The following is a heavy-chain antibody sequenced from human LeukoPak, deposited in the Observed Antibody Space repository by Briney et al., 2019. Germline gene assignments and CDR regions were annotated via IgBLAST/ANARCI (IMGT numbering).Heavy chain of an antibody. Sequence: PGGSLRLSCAASGFTFSSYSMNWVRQAPGKGLEWVSSISSSSSYIYYADSVKGRFTISRDNAKNSLYLQMNSLRAEDTAVYYCARDHRDYGSGSLFFDYWGQGTLVTVSS. J-gene: IGHJ4*02. D-gene: IGHD3-10*01. CDR2: ISSSSSYI. CDR3: ARDHRDYGSGSLFFDY. V-gene: IGHV3-21*01. CDR1: GFTFSSYS.